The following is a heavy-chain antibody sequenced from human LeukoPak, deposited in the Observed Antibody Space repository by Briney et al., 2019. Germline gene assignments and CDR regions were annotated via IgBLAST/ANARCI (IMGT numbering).Heavy chain of an antibody. V-gene: IGHV1-8*02. J-gene: IGHJ4*02. Sequence: ASVKVSCKASGYTFTSYGINWVRQATGQGLEWMGWMNPNSGNTGYAQKFQGRVTMTRNTSISTAYMELSSLRSDDTAIYYCARGWTPNYDFWSGPKYYFDNWGQGTLVTVSS. D-gene: IGHD3-3*01. CDR2: MNPNSGNT. CDR3: ARGWTPNYDFWSGPKYYFDN. CDR1: GYTFTSYG.